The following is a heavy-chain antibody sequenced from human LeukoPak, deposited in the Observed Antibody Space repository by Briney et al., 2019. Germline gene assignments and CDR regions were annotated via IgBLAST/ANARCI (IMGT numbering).Heavy chain of an antibody. Sequence: SVKVSYKASGGTFTHFVISWLRQAPGQGLEWMGGVAPISGTPVYAQKFQDRVNITADTSTNTAYMEMSSLTSEDTAMYYCAREGEYYAESGNLIDAADVWGQGTMVIVSA. CDR2: VAPISGTP. CDR1: GGTFTHFV. CDR3: AREGEYYAESGNLIDAADV. V-gene: IGHV1-69*06. J-gene: IGHJ3*01. D-gene: IGHD3-10*01.